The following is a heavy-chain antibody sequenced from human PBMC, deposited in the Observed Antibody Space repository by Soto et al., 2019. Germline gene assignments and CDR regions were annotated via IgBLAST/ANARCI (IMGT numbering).Heavy chain of an antibody. D-gene: IGHD3-22*01. CDR1: GFTFSNAW. Sequence: EVQLVESGGGLVKPGGSLRLSCAASGFTFSNAWMSWVRQAPGKGLEWVGRIKSKTDGGTTDYAAPVKGRFTISRDYSKNTLYLQMNSLKTEDTAVYYCTTGVPDSSGYGDAFDIWGQGTMVTVSS. J-gene: IGHJ3*02. CDR2: IKSKTDGGTT. CDR3: TTGVPDSSGYGDAFDI. V-gene: IGHV3-15*01.